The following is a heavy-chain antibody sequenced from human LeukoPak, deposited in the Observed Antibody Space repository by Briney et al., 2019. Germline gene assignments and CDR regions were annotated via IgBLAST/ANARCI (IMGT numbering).Heavy chain of an antibody. D-gene: IGHD3-3*01. J-gene: IGHJ4*02. CDR2: ISSSSSTI. Sequence: GRSLRLSCAASGFTFSSYSMNWVRQAPGKGLEWVSYISSSSSTIYYADSVKGRFTISRDNAKNSLYLQMNSLRAEDTAVYYCARAGGDFWSGDWGQGTLVTVSS. V-gene: IGHV3-48*01. CDR1: GFTFSSYS. CDR3: ARAGGDFWSGD.